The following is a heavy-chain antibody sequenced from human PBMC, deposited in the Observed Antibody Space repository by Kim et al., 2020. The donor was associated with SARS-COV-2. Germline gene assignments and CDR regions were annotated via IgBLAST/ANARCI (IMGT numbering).Heavy chain of an antibody. CDR3: VRAFGDNDAFDI. J-gene: IGHJ3*02. V-gene: IGHV3-11*03. CDR1: GFTFSDYY. CDR2: ISSSSRYR. Sequence: GGSLRLSCAASGFTFSDYYMNWIRQAPGKGLEWVSYISSSSRYRNYADSVKGRFTISRDNAKHSLYLQLNSLRAEDTAVYYCVRAFGDNDAFDIWGQGT. D-gene: IGHD2-21*02.